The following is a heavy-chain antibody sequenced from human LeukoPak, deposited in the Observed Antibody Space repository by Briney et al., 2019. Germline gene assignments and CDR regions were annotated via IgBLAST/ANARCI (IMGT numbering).Heavy chain of an antibody. J-gene: IGHJ3*02. CDR1: GGSISSYY. CDR2: IYYSGST. V-gene: IGHV4-59*01. Sequence: SETLSLTCTVSGGSISSYYWSWIRQPPGKGLEWIGYIYYSGSTNYNPSLKSRVTISVDTSKNQFSLKLSSVAAADTAVYYCARGYYYDSSGYYSAFDIWGQGTMVTVSS. D-gene: IGHD3-22*01. CDR3: ARGYYYDSSGYYSAFDI.